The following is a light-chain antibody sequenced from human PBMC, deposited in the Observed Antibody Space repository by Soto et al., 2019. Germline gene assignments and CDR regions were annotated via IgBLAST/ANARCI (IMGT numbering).Light chain of an antibody. CDR1: QRISSW. V-gene: IGKV1-5*03. CDR3: QQYKSYSLT. Sequence: DIQITQSPSTLSASVGDRVTITCRASQRISSWLAWYQQKPGKAPKRLIYKASSLESGVPSSFSGSGSGTEFTLAISSLQADDFATYYCQQYKSYSLTFGGGTKVEIK. CDR2: KAS. J-gene: IGKJ4*01.